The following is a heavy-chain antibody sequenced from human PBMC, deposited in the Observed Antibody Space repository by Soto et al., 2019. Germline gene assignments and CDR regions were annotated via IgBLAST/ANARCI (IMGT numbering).Heavy chain of an antibody. Sequence: PGGSLRLSCTASGFSFSSHAMTWVRQAPGKGLEWVSGLSDSGGSTYYADSVKGRFTISRDNSMNTLYLQMNSLRAEDTAVYYCARDLGSGWYYDYWGQGTLVTVSS. D-gene: IGHD6-19*01. CDR3: ARDLGSGWYYDY. CDR2: LSDSGGST. V-gene: IGHV3-23*01. CDR1: GFSFSSHA. J-gene: IGHJ4*02.